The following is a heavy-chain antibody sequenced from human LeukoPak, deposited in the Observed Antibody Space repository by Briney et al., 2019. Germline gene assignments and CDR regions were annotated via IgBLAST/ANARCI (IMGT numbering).Heavy chain of an antibody. J-gene: IGHJ3*02. CDR1: GFTFSSYS. CDR2: ISSSSSYI. V-gene: IGHV3-21*01. Sequence: GGSLRLPCAASGFTFSSYSMNWVRQAPGKGLEWVSSISSSSSYIYYADSVKGRFTISRDNAKNSLYLQMNSLRAEDTAVYYCARDMRLRAFDIWGQGTMVTVSS. D-gene: IGHD2-2*01. CDR3: ARDMRLRAFDI.